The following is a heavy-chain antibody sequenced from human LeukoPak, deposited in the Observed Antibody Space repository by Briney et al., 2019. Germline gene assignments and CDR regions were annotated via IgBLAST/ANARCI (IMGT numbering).Heavy chain of an antibody. CDR2: ISYDGSNK. CDR3: AKVLYGDYRPHVFDY. J-gene: IGHJ4*02. CDR1: GFTFDDYG. Sequence: PGGSLRLSCAASGFTFDDYGMSWVRQAPGKGLEWVAVISYDGSNKSYADSVKGRFTISRDNSKNTLYLQMNSLRTEDTAVYYCAKVLYGDYRPHVFDYWGQGTLVTVSS. V-gene: IGHV3-30*18. D-gene: IGHD4-17*01.